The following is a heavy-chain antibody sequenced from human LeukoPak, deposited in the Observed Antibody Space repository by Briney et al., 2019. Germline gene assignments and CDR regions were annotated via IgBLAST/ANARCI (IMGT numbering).Heavy chain of an antibody. CDR3: ARAPGIAAAGPLDY. CDR1: GFTFSSYG. V-gene: IGHV3-33*01. Sequence: SXRLSCAASGFTFSSYGMHWVRQAPGKGLEWVAVIWYDGSNKYYADSVKGRFTISRDNSKNTLYLQMNSLRAEDTAVYYCARAPGIAAAGPLDYWGQGTLVTVSS. J-gene: IGHJ4*02. D-gene: IGHD6-13*01. CDR2: IWYDGSNK.